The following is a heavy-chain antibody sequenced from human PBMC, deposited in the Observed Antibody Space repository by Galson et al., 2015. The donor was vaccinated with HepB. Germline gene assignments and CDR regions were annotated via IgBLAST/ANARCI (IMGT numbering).Heavy chain of an antibody. D-gene: IGHD1-26*01. V-gene: IGHV4-34*01. CDR2: INHSGST. CDR3: ARGPENELELLLGRDY. J-gene: IGHJ4*02. CDR1: GESFSGYY. Sequence: ETLPLSCAVYGESFSGYYWSWIRQPPGKGLEWVGVINHSGSTNYNPSLKSPVTISVDTSKNQFSLKLSSVTAADTAVYYCARGPENELELLLGRDYWGQGTLVTVSS.